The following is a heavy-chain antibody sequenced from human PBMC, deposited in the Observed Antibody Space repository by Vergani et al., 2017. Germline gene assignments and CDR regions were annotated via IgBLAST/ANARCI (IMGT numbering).Heavy chain of an antibody. CDR3: AKAPSLKDY. CDR2: IGGGGGST. V-gene: IGHV3-23*01. J-gene: IGHJ4*02. CDR1: GFTFSSYA. Sequence: EVQLLESGGGLVQPGGSLRLSCAASGFTFSSYAMTWVRQAPGKGLEWVSTIGGGGGSTYYADFVKGRFTISRDNSKNTLYLQMNSLRAEDTAVYYCAKAPSLKDYWGQGTLVTVSS.